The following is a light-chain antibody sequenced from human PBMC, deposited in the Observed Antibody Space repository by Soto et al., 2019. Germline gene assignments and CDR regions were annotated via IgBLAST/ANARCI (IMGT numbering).Light chain of an antibody. CDR3: QQYHAYPLP. V-gene: IGKV1-16*02. Sequence: DIQMAQSPSSLSASVGDTVTITCRASQAITNYYLAWFQHKPGKAPKALIYAASSLQRGVPSKFSGNGSGTEFTLTISSLQPEDSATYYCQQYHAYPLPFGGGTKVEIK. CDR2: AAS. J-gene: IGKJ4*01. CDR1: QAITNY.